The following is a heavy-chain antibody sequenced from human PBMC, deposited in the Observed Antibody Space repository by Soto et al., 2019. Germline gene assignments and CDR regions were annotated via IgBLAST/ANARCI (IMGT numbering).Heavy chain of an antibody. V-gene: IGHV3-23*01. Sequence: GGSLRLSCASSGFTFSSYAMSWVRQATGKGLEWVLAISASGDSTYHADSVKGRFTISRDNSKNTLYLQMNSLRAEDTAVYYCAKDVTIVTTAFDIWGQGTMVTVSS. D-gene: IGHD4-4*01. CDR2: ISASGDST. J-gene: IGHJ3*02. CDR3: AKDVTIVTTAFDI. CDR1: GFTFSSYA.